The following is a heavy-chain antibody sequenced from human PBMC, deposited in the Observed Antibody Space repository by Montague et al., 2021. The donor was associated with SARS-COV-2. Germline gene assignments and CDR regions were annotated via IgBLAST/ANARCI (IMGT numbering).Heavy chain of an antibody. Sequence: SETLSLTCAVYGGSLSGYYWAWIRQTPAKGLEWIGELNHSGSTNYNPSLKSRLTISVDTSKKQFSLKLNSMTAADTAVYYCARGADYDFWSGFLRYKWFDPWGLGTPVTVSS. CDR2: LNHSGST. J-gene: IGHJ5*02. CDR3: ARGADYDFWSGFLRYKWFDP. CDR1: GGSLSGYY. V-gene: IGHV4-34*01. D-gene: IGHD3-3*01.